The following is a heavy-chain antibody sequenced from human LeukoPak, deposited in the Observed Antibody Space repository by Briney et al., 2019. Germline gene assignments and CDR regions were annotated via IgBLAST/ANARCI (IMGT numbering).Heavy chain of an antibody. CDR3: ARGDGKGSPYFDY. D-gene: IGHD2-15*01. V-gene: IGHV3-21*01. J-gene: IGHJ4*02. CDR2: ISSSSSYI. CDR1: GFTFSSYS. Sequence: PGGSLRLSCAASGFTFSSYSMNWVRQAPGKGLEWVSSISSSSSYIYYADSVKGRFTISRDNAKNSLCLQMNSLRAEDTAVYYCARGDGKGSPYFDYWGQGTLVTVSS.